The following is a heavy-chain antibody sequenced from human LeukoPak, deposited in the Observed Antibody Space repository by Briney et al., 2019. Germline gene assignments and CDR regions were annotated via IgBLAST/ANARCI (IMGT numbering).Heavy chain of an antibody. CDR3: ARNHYGSVDY. V-gene: IGHV3-74*01. J-gene: IGHJ4*02. Sequence: GGSLRLSCAASGFIFSNYWMHWVRQAPGKGLVWVSRVNGDGSATNYADSVKGRFTISRDNAKNTLYLQMNSLRPEDTAVYYCARNHYGSVDYWGQGTLVTVSS. CDR1: GFIFSNYW. D-gene: IGHD3-10*01. CDR2: VNGDGSAT.